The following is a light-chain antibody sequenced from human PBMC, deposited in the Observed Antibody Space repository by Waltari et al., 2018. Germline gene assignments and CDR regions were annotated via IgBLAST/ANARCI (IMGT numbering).Light chain of an antibody. J-gene: IGLJ2*01. CDR2: DVS. CDR1: SNDVGGYNY. V-gene: IGLV2-14*01. CDR3: SSQSSNDVVL. Sequence: QSALTQPASVSGSPGQPVTILCAGTSNDVGGYNYVSWYQEHPGQAPRVIIYDVSDRPSGVSDRFSGSKSGNTASLTISGLQAEDEADYYCSSQSSNDVVLFGGGTKLTVL.